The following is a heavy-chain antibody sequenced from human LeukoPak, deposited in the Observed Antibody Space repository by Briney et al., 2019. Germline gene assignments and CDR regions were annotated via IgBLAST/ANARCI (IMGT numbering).Heavy chain of an antibody. V-gene: IGHV1-24*01. CDR2: FDPENAEI. CDR1: GNTLRDFP. D-gene: IGHD3-3*01. Sequence: ASVKVSCKLSGNTLRDFPIQWVRQAGGKGLEWMAGFDPENAEIVYAQKFQGRVTMTEDTSTNTAYMELTSLTSDDKAVYYCAARGSECWSGFDFWGQGTHVTVSS. CDR3: AARGSECWSGFDF. J-gene: IGHJ4*02.